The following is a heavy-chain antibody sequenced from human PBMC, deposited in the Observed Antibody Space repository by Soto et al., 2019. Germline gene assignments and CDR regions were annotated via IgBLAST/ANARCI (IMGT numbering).Heavy chain of an antibody. CDR2: IDPSDSYT. V-gene: IGHV5-10-1*01. D-gene: IGHD2-2*01. CDR1: GYSFTSYW. CDR3: ARHEDVPFDY. Sequence: LGESLKISCKGSGYSFTSYWISWVRQMPGKGLEWMGRIDPSDSYTNYSPSFQGHVTISADKSISTAYLQWSSLKASDTAMYYCARHEDVPFDYWGQGTLVTVSS. J-gene: IGHJ4*02.